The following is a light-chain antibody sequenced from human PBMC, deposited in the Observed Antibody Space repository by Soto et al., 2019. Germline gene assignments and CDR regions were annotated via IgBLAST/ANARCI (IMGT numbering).Light chain of an antibody. V-gene: IGKV3-15*01. CDR1: QSVSSN. CDR2: GAS. Sequence: ERVMTQSPATLSVSPGERATLSCRASQSVSSNLAWYQKKPGQAPRLLIYGASIRATGIPARFSGSGSGTEFTLTISSLQSEDFEVYYCQQYNNWPRTFGQGTKVDIK. CDR3: QQYNNWPRT. J-gene: IGKJ1*01.